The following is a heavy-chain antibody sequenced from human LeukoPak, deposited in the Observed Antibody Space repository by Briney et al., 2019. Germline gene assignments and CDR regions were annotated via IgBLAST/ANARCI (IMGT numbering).Heavy chain of an antibody. V-gene: IGHV1-2*06. Sequence: EASVKVSCKASGYTFTGYYMHWVRQAPGQGLEWMGRINPNSGGTNYAQKFQGRVTMTRDTSISTAYMELSRLRSDDTAVCYCAGPGDLGAFDIWGQGTMVTVSS. CDR1: GYTFTGYY. CDR2: INPNSGGT. D-gene: IGHD7-27*01. J-gene: IGHJ3*02. CDR3: AGPGDLGAFDI.